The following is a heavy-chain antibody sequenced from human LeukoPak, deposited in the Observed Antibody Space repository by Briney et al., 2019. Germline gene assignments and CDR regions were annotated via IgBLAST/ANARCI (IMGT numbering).Heavy chain of an antibody. CDR1: GGSISSYY. CDR3: ARSAHYSQFDY. V-gene: IGHV4-59*01. D-gene: IGHD3-22*01. CDR2: IYYSGST. J-gene: IGHJ4*02. Sequence: PSETLSLTCTVSGGSISSYYWSWIRQPPGKGLEWIGYIYYSGSTNYNPSLKGRVTISVDTSKNQFSLKLRSVTAADTAVYYCARSAHYSQFDYWGQGTLVTVSS.